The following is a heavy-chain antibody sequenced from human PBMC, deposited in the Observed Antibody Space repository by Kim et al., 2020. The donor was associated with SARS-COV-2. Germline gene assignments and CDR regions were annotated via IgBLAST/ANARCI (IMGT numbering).Heavy chain of an antibody. CDR1: GFTLSSYW. CDR2: IKQDGSEN. D-gene: IGHD3-10*02. CDR3: ARNLCSGRPNYYYYGMD. V-gene: IGHV3-7*03. J-gene: IGHJ6*01. Sequence: GGSLRLSCAASGFTLSSYWLIWVRQAPGKVLQRVADIKQDGSENYYVDSVKGRLTIPRDNAKNPLYLQMNSLRVEDTAVHYCARNLCSGRPNYYYYGMD.